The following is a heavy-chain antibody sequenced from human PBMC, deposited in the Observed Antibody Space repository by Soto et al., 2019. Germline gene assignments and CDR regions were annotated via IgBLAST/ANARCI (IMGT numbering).Heavy chain of an antibody. D-gene: IGHD3-22*01. CDR2: IIPIFGTA. Sequence: SVKVSCKASGGTFSSYAISWVRQAPGQGLEWMGGIIPIFGTANYAQKFQGRVTITADESTSTAYMELSSLRSEDTAVYYCAREVYYYDSSGTIPYYFDYWGQGTLVTVSS. J-gene: IGHJ4*02. V-gene: IGHV1-69*13. CDR1: GGTFSSYA. CDR3: AREVYYYDSSGTIPYYFDY.